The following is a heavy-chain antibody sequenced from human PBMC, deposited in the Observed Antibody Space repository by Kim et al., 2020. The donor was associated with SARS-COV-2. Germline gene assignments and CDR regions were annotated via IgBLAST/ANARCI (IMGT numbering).Heavy chain of an antibody. CDR3: AKIAVADYYGMDV. D-gene: IGHD6-19*01. Sequence: YADSVKGRFPSSRDHAKNSLYLQMNSLRAEDTALYYCAKIAVADYYGMDVWGQGTTVTVSS. V-gene: IGHV3-9*01. J-gene: IGHJ6*02.